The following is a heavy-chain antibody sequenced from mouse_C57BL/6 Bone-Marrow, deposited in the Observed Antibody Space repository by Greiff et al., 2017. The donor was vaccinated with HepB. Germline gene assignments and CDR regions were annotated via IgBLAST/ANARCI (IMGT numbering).Heavy chain of an antibody. V-gene: IGHV1-81*01. CDR2: INPRSGNT. CDR3: ASPNYGSSYVDYFDY. J-gene: IGHJ2*01. Sequence: QVQLQQSGAELARPGASVKLSCKASGYTFTSYGISWVKQRTGQGLEWIGEINPRSGNTYYNDKFKGKATLTADKSSSTAYMELRSLTSEDSAVYFCASPNYGSSYVDYFDYWGQGTTLTVSS. D-gene: IGHD1-1*01. CDR1: GYTFTSYG.